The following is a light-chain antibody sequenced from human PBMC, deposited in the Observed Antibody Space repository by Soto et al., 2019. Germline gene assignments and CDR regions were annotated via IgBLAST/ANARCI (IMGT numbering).Light chain of an antibody. Sequence: EIVLTQSPGTLSLSPGERATLSCRASQSVSNNYLAWYQQKPGQAPRLLIYGASNRATGIPDRFSGSGSGTDFTLTLSRLEPEDFAVYYCQQYNNWWAVGQGTKVDIK. V-gene: IGKV3-20*01. J-gene: IGKJ1*01. CDR2: GAS. CDR3: QQYNNWWA. CDR1: QSVSNNY.